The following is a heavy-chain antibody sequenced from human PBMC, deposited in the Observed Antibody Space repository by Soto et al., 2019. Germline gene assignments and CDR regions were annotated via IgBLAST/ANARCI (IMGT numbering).Heavy chain of an antibody. D-gene: IGHD1-7*01. Sequence: QVQLVQSGAEVKKPGASVKVSCKASGYTFTSYGISWVRQAPGQGLEWMGWISAYNGNTNYAQKFQGRVTITADKSTSTAYMELSSLRSEDTAVYYCASGYNWNYPDYWGQGTLVTVSS. V-gene: IGHV1-18*01. CDR1: GYTFTSYG. CDR3: ASGYNWNYPDY. CDR2: ISAYNGNT. J-gene: IGHJ4*02.